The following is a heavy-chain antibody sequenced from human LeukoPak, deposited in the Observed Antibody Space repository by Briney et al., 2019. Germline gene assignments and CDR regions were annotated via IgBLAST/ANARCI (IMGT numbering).Heavy chain of an antibody. D-gene: IGHD1-26*01. Sequence: PSETLSLTCTVSGASISSSSSYWGWIRQPPGKGLEWIATIYYSGSTNYNPSLMSRVTISVDTSKNQFSLRLSSVTAADTAVFYCARWDKTIDAFDIWGQGTLVTVSS. J-gene: IGHJ3*02. CDR1: GASISSSSSY. CDR3: ARWDKTIDAFDI. CDR2: IYYSGST. V-gene: IGHV4-39*07.